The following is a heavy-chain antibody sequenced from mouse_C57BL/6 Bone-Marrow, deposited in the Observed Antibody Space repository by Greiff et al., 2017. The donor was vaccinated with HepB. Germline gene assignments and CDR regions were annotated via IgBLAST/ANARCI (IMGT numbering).Heavy chain of an antibody. Sequence: VQLKESGGDLVKPGGSLKLSCAASGFTFSSYGMSWVRQTPDKRLEWVATISSGGSYTYYPDSVKGRFTISRDNAKNTLYLQMSSLKSEDTAMYYCATGTGFAYWGQGTLVTVSA. CDR3: ATGTGFAY. J-gene: IGHJ3*01. D-gene: IGHD4-1*01. V-gene: IGHV5-6*01. CDR2: ISSGGSYT. CDR1: GFTFSSYG.